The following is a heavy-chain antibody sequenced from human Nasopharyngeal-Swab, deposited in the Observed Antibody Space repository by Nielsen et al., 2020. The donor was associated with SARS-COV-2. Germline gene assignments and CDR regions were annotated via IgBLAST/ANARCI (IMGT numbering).Heavy chain of an antibody. V-gene: IGHV4-59*13. CDR1: GGSISSYY. D-gene: IGHD5-18*01. CDR2: VDSSGST. CDR3: ARDGSSYGSHFDY. J-gene: IGHJ4*02. Sequence: GSLRLSCTVSGGSISSYYWSWIRQPPGKGLEWIGCVDSSGSTNYKPSLKSRVTISVDTSKNQFSLNLSSVTAADTAVYYCARDGSSYGSHFDYWGQGTLVTVSS.